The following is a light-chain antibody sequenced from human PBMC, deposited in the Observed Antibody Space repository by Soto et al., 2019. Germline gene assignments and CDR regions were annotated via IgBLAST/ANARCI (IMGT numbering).Light chain of an antibody. CDR2: GAS. J-gene: IGKJ2*01. V-gene: IGKV3-20*01. CDR1: QSIISNY. Sequence: EIVLTQSPGTLSLSPGERATLSCRASQSIISNYLAWYQQRPGQAPRLLIYGASSRVTGIPDKFTGSWSGTEFTLTISSLEPDDFAVYYCQQNGSSPYTFGQGTKVEI. CDR3: QQNGSSPYT.